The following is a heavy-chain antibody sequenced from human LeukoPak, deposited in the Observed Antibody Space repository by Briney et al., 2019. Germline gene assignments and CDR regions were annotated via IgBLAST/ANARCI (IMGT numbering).Heavy chain of an antibody. Sequence: GRSLRLSCAASGFTFSSYGMHWVRQAPGKGLEWVSYISSSGTSSSSTIYYADSVKSRFTISRDNAKNSLYLQMNSLRDEDTAVYYCAREGSLDYWGQGTLVTVSS. D-gene: IGHD1-26*01. CDR3: AREGSLDY. V-gene: IGHV3-48*02. J-gene: IGHJ4*02. CDR1: GFTFSSYG. CDR2: ISSSGTSSSSTI.